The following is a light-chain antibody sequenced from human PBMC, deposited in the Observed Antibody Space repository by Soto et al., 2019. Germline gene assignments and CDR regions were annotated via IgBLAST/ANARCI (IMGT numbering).Light chain of an antibody. V-gene: IGKV1-12*01. CDR2: AAY. Sequence: DIQMTQSPSSVSASVGGRVTSTCRASQGISSRLAWYQQKPGKAAKLLIYAAYSLQSGVTSRFSGSGSGTDFTLTISSLQPEDFATYYCQQANSFPLTVGPGTRLEIK. CDR1: QGISSR. J-gene: IGKJ5*01. CDR3: QQANSFPLT.